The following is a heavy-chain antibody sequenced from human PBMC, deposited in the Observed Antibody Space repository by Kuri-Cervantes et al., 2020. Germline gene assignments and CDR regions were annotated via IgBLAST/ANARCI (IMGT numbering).Heavy chain of an antibody. V-gene: IGHV3-11*04. Sequence: GESLKISCAASGFTFSDYYMSWIRQAPGKGLEWVSAISDSGARTHYADSVKGRFTISRDNAKNSLYLQMNSLRAEDTAVYYCARGALYSGSYYEGYWGQGTLVTVSS. J-gene: IGHJ4*02. CDR1: GFTFSDYY. CDR2: ISDSGART. CDR3: ARGALYSGSYYEGY. D-gene: IGHD1-26*01.